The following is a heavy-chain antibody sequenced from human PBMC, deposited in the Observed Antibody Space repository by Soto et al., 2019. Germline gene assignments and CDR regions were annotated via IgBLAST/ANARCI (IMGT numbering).Heavy chain of an antibody. J-gene: IGHJ6*03. CDR1: GFTFSDSF. Sequence: QVQLGESGGGLVKPGGSLRLSCAASGFTFSDSFMSWSRQTPGKGLERLSYISGRDGNIYYADSVRGRFTISGDNAKNSVYLPMNSLRAEDTAVYYCAGDQGPNYMAAWGKGTTVTVS. CDR2: ISGRDGNI. V-gene: IGHV3-11*01. CDR3: AGDQGPNYMAA.